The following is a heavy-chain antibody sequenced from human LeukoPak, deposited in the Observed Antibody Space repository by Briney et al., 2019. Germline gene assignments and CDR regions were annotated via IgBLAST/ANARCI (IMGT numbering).Heavy chain of an antibody. J-gene: IGHJ5*02. V-gene: IGHV3-30*18. D-gene: IGHD3-9*01. CDR2: IFYDGSHK. CDR1: GFTFSYYA. Sequence: GGSLRLSSAASGFTFSYYAMHWVRQAPGKGLEWVADIFYDGSHKYYADSVKGRFTISRDNSKNILYLEMNSLTAEDTALYYCAKGGVDPLKVVAPISILTAWGQGTLVTVSS. CDR3: AKGGVDPLKVVAPISILTA.